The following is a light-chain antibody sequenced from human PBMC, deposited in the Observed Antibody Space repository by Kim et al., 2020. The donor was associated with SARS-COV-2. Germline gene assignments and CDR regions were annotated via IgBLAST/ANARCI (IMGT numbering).Light chain of an antibody. CDR2: GAS. Sequence: EIVLTQSPGTLYLSPGERATLSCRASQSVSRNFLAWYQQKRGQAPRLLIYGASSRPDGIPDKFRGSGSGADFTLTISGLEPEDFAVNYCQQYDTSPYTFGQGTKLEI. CDR3: QQYDTSPYT. J-gene: IGKJ2*01. V-gene: IGKV3-20*01. CDR1: QSVSRNF.